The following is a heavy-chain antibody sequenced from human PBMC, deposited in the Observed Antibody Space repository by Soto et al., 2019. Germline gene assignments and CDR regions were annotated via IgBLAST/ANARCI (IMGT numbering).Heavy chain of an antibody. J-gene: IGHJ5*02. CDR1: GITSTTYA. Sequence: QVQLVQSGAEVKKPGASVKVSCKASGITSTTYAIHWVRQAPGQGLEWMGWINTGNGNTRYSQRFLGRVSLTTDTSASTASMYLSSLTSEDTAVYSCARAISGYVTWGQGTLITVSS. CDR2: INTGNGNT. D-gene: IGHD5-12*01. V-gene: IGHV1-3*04. CDR3: ARAISGYVT.